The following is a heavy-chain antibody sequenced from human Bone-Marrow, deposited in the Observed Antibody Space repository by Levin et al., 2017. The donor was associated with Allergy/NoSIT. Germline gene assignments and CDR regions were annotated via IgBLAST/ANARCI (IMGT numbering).Heavy chain of an antibody. CDR1: GFSVSSNS. Sequence: GGSLRLSCAASGFSVSSNSMTWVRLTPGKGLEWVSTKDISGTTYYADSVRGRFTIARDSSTNMVFLQMNNLRPEDTAVYYCAKSPATRNWYFDLWGRGTLVTVSS. V-gene: IGHV3-53*03. D-gene: IGHD1-1*01. CDR3: AKSPATRNWYFDL. CDR2: KDISGTT. J-gene: IGHJ2*01.